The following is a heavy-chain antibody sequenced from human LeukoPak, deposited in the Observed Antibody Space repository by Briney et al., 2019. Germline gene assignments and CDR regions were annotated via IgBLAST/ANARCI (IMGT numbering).Heavy chain of an antibody. V-gene: IGHV3-23*01. D-gene: IGHD1-26*01. Sequence: GESLRLSCAASGFSFSSYAMNWVRQAPGKGLEWVSAISDNGDSTYNADSVKGRFTISRDNSKNTLYLQMNNLRADDTAVYYCAKSHSFDYWGQGTLVTVSS. CDR2: ISDNGDST. CDR3: AKSHSFDY. J-gene: IGHJ4*02. CDR1: GFSFSSYA.